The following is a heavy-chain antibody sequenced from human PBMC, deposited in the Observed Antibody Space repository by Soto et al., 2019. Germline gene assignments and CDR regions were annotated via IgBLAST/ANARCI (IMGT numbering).Heavy chain of an antibody. CDR3: ARWYTIFGVAHYYYGMDV. D-gene: IGHD3-3*01. CDR2: ISSISSYI. Sequence: EVQLVESGGGLVKPGGSLRLSCAASGFTFSSYSMNWVRQAPGKGLEWVSSISSISSYIYYADSVKGRFTISRDNAKNSLYLQMNSLRAEDTAVYYCARWYTIFGVAHYYYGMDVWGQGTTVTVSS. V-gene: IGHV3-21*01. J-gene: IGHJ6*02. CDR1: GFTFSSYS.